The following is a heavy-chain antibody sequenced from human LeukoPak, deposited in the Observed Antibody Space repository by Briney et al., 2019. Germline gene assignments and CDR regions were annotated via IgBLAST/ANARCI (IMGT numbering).Heavy chain of an antibody. CDR2: ISGSGGST. Sequence: GGSLRLSCAASGFTFSSYAMSWVRQAPGKGLEWVSAISGSGGSTYYADSVKGRFTISRDNSKNTLYLQMNSLRSEDTAVYYCARTKWPRSRDGWFDPGAREPWSPSPQ. D-gene: IGHD1/OR15-1a*01. CDR1: GFTFSSYA. J-gene: IGHJ5*02. CDR3: ARTKWPRSRDGWFDP. V-gene: IGHV3-23*01.